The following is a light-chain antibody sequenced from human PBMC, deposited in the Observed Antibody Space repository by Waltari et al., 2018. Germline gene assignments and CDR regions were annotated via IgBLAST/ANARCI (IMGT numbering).Light chain of an antibody. Sequence: DIQMTQSPSSVSAFVGDRVTITCRARQGISNWLSWYQQKPGKAPKLLIYAASILQTGVPSRFSGSGSGTDFTLTIRNLQPEDFATYFCQQGNSFPPTFGQGTRVEVK. CDR2: AAS. V-gene: IGKV1-12*01. CDR3: QQGNSFPPT. J-gene: IGKJ1*01. CDR1: QGISNW.